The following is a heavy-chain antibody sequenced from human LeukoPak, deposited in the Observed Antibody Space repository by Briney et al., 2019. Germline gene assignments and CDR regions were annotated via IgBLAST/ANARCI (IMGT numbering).Heavy chain of an antibody. CDR1: GFTLGSYA. CDR2: ISGGGGST. D-gene: IGHD3-16*01. J-gene: IGHJ4*02. V-gene: IGHV3-23*01. CDR3: AKDRRLGMITFGGVFDY. Sequence: RLSLILSCAASGFTLGSYARSWVRQAPGKVLEWVTTISGGGGSTYYGGSVKGRFTISRDNSKNTLYLQMNSLRAEDTAVYYCAKDRRLGMITFGGVFDYWGQGTLVTVSS.